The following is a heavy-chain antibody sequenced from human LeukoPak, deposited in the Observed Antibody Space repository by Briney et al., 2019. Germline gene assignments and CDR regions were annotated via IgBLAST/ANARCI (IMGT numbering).Heavy chain of an antibody. CDR2: ISAYNGNT. CDR3: ARDPRLAYCGGDCYPFFDY. D-gene: IGHD2-21*02. CDR1: GYTFTNYG. Sequence: GASVKVSCKASGYTFTNYGISWVRQAPGQGLEWMGWISAYNGNTNYAQNLQGRVTMTTDTSTSTAYMELRSLRSDDTAVYYCARDPRLAYCGGDCYPFFDYWGQGTLVTVSS. J-gene: IGHJ4*02. V-gene: IGHV1-18*01.